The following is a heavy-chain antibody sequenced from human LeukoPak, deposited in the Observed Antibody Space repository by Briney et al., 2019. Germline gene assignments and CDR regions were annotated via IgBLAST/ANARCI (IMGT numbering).Heavy chain of an antibody. D-gene: IGHD6-6*01. J-gene: IGHJ6*03. V-gene: IGHV3-21*01. CDR1: GFTFSSYS. CDR2: ISSSSSYI. Sequence: GGSLRLSCAASGFTFSSYSMNWVRQAPGKGLEWVSSISSSSSYIYYADSVKGRFTISRDNAKNSLYLEMNSLRAEDTAVYYCAREQLVRYYYYYMDVWGKGTTVTVSS. CDR3: AREQLVRYYYYYMDV.